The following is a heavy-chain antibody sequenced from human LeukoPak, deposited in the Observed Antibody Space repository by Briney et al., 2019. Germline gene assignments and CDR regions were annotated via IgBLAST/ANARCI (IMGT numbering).Heavy chain of an antibody. J-gene: IGHJ4*02. Sequence: PGGSLRLSCAASGFTFSNYAMSWVRQAPGKGLEWVSAITGGGSGIYYADSMKSRFTISRDNSKNTLYLQINSLRAEDTAVYYCARDNRGDWGQGTLVTVSS. CDR2: ITGGGSGI. D-gene: IGHD1-14*01. V-gene: IGHV3-23*01. CDR3: ARDNRGD. CDR1: GFTFSNYA.